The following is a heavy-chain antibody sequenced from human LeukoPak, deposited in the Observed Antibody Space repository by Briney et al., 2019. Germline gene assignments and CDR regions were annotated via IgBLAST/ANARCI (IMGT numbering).Heavy chain of an antibody. V-gene: IGHV3-21*01. CDR1: GFTFSSYS. CDR3: ARAPTPHASYYDFWSGYYSPHYYYGMDV. CDR2: ISSSSSYI. D-gene: IGHD3-3*01. Sequence: PGGSLRLSCAASGFTFSSYSMNWVRQAPGKGLEWVSSISSSSSYIYYADSVKGRFTISRDNAKNSLYLQMNSVRAEDTAVYYCARAPTPHASYYDFWSGYYSPHYYYGMDVWGQGTTVTVSS. J-gene: IGHJ6*02.